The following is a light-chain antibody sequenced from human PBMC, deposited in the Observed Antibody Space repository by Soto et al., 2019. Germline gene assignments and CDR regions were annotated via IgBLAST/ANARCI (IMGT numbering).Light chain of an antibody. CDR2: EAT. CDR3: CSHSGSVTYVV. V-gene: IGLV2-23*01. J-gene: IGLJ2*01. CDR1: SSDVGSYNL. Sequence: QSALTQPASVSGSPGQSITISCTGTSSDVGSYNLVSWYQQHPGKAPKLIIYEATKRPSGVSSRFSASKSGNTASLTISGLQPDDEADYYCCSHSGSVTYVVFGGGTKVTVL.